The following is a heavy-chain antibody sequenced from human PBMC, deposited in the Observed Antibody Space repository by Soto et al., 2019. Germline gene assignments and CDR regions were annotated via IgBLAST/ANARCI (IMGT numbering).Heavy chain of an antibody. J-gene: IGHJ4*02. D-gene: IGHD6-19*01. CDR3: AKILGIAVSFCLY. CDR2: ISGSGGST. Sequence: LRLSCAASGFTFSSYAMSWVRQAPGKGLEWVSAISGSGGSTYYADSVKGRFTISRDNSKNTLYLQMNSLRAEDTAVYYCAKILGIAVSFCLYWGQGTLVTVSS. CDR1: GFTFSSYA. V-gene: IGHV3-23*01.